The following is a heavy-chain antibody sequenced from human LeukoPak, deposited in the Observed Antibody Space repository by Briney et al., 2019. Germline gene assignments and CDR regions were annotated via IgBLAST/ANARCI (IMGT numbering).Heavy chain of an antibody. V-gene: IGHV4-38-2*02. Sequence: SETLSLTCTVSGYSISSGYYWGWIRQPPGKGLEWIGSIYHSGSTYYNPSLKSRVTISVDTSKNQFSLKLSSVTAADTAVYYCARYGRGTVTQFDYWGQGTLVTVSS. J-gene: IGHJ4*02. CDR2: IYHSGST. D-gene: IGHD4-17*01. CDR3: ARYGRGTVTQFDY. CDR1: GYSISSGYY.